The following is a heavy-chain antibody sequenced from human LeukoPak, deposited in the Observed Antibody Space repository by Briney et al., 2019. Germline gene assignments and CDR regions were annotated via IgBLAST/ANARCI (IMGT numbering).Heavy chain of an antibody. D-gene: IGHD3-10*01. Sequence: GGSLRLSCAASGFTFSSYSMNWVRQAPGKGLEWVSSISSSSSYIYYADSVKGRFTISRDNAKNSLDLQMNSLRAEDTAVYYCARNGAWHFDYWGQGTLVTVSS. J-gene: IGHJ4*02. CDR1: GFTFSSYS. V-gene: IGHV3-21*01. CDR3: ARNGAWHFDY. CDR2: ISSSSSYI.